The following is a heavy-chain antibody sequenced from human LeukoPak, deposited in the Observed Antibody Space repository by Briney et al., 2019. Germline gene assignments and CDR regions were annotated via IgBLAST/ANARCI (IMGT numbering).Heavy chain of an antibody. CDR1: GYTFTSYD. CDR3: ARVRRRQQLVNDY. J-gene: IGHJ4*02. D-gene: IGHD6-13*01. V-gene: IGHV1-8*02. CDR2: MNPNSGNT. Sequence: GASVKVSCKASGYTFTSYDINWVRQATGQGLEWMGWMNPNSGNTGYAQKFQGRVTMTRNTSISTAYMELSSLRSEDTAVYYCARVRRRQQLVNDYWGQGTLVTVSS.